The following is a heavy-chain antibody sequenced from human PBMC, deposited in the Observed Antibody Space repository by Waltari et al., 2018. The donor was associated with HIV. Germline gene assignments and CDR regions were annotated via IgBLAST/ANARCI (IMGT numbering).Heavy chain of an antibody. J-gene: IGHJ4*02. D-gene: IGHD4-17*01. Sequence: EVQLVESGGGLVQAGGSLRLSCAASGFTFSSHWMHWFRQAPGKGLVWVARINGDGSGTSYADSVRGRFSISRENAENSLHLHMNSVRPEDTGLYYCTREGVETTAPADYWGQGTLVTVSS. CDR3: TREGVETTAPADY. V-gene: IGHV3-74*01. CDR2: INGDGSGT. CDR1: GFTFSSHW.